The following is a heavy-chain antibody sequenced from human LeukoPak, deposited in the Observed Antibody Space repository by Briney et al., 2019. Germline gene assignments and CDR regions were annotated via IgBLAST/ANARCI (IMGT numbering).Heavy chain of an antibody. CDR2: INAYNGNT. D-gene: IGHD5-18*01. CDR3: ARDPPKYVDTAMSDAFDI. V-gene: IGHV1-2*02. CDR1: GYTFTSYI. J-gene: IGHJ3*02. Sequence: GASVKVSCKASGYTFTSYIINWVRQAPGQGLEWMGWINAYNGNTNYAQKFQGRVTMTRDTSISTAYMELSRLRSDDTAVYYCARDPPKYVDTAMSDAFDIWGQGTMVTVSS.